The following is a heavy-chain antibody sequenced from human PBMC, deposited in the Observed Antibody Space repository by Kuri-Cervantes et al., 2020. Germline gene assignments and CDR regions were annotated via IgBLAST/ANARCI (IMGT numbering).Heavy chain of an antibody. CDR1: GYTFTGYY. D-gene: IGHD5-18*01. V-gene: IGHV1-2*02. J-gene: IGHJ6*02. CDR2: INPNSGGT. CDR3: AREVDTAMFFNGMDV. Sequence: PVNVSCKASGYTFTGYYMHWVRQAPGQGLEWMGWINPNSGGTNYAQKFQGRVTMTRDTSISTAYMELSRLRSDDTAVYYCAREVDTAMFFNGMDVWGQGTTVTVSS.